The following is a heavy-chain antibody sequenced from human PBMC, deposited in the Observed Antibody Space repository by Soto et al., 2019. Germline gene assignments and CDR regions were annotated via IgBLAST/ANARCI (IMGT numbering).Heavy chain of an antibody. V-gene: IGHV4-30-4*01. D-gene: IGHD2-21*02. J-gene: IGHJ5*02. CDR2: VYYTGST. CDR1: VASIMSTDYY. CDR3: VRTAREGAVAPHWFDR. Sequence: SETLSLTCTVSVASIMSTDYYWSWIRQAPGKGLEWIGYVYYTGSTYYNPSLMSRLTISVDTSKNQFSLKLTSVTAAETAVYYCVRTAREGAVAPHWFDRWGQGTQVTVSS.